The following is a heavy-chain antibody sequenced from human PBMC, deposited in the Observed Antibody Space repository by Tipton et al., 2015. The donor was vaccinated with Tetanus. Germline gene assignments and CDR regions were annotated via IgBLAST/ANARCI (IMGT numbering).Heavy chain of an antibody. D-gene: IGHD1-20*01. CDR3: AKDLGITGTPPRGPFDY. Sequence: SLRLSCAASGFTFDDYAMHWVRQAPGKGLEWVSGISWNSGSIGYADSVKGRFTISRDNAKNSLYLQMNSLRAEDTALYYCAKDLGITGTPPRGPFDYWGQGTLVTVSS. J-gene: IGHJ4*02. CDR2: ISWNSGSI. V-gene: IGHV3-9*01. CDR1: GFTFDDYA.